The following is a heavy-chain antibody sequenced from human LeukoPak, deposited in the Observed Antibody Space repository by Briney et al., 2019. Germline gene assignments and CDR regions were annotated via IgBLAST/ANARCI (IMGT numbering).Heavy chain of an antibody. D-gene: IGHD4-23*01. CDR2: IRSKAYGGTT. J-gene: IGHJ4*02. Sequence: GGSLRLSCKASGFTFGDYAMSWFRQAPGKGLEWVGFIRSKAYGGTTEYAAAVQARFTISRADSQSTAYLQMNSLKTEDTAVYYCTREAERPPVTDKMDYWGQGTLVTVSS. CDR1: GFTFGDYA. CDR3: TREAERPPVTDKMDY. V-gene: IGHV3-49*03.